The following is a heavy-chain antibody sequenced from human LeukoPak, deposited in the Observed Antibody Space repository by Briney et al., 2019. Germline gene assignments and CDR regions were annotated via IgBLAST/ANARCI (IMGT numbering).Heavy chain of an antibody. CDR3: ATLPSVRFGYYTPTFDY. CDR2: INPNSGGT. V-gene: IGHV1-2*02. J-gene: IGHJ4*02. D-gene: IGHD3-22*01. Sequence: ASVKVSCKASGYTFTGYYMHWVRQAPGQGLEWMGWINPNSGGTNYAQKFQGRVTMTEDTSTDTAYMELSSLRSEDTAVYYCATLPSVRFGYYTPTFDYWGQGTLVTVSS. CDR1: GYTFTGYY.